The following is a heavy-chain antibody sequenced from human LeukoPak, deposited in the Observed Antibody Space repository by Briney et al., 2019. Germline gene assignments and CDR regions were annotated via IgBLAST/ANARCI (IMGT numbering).Heavy chain of an antibody. CDR2: INQGGSVK. CDR3: ARVGYSGWNLEY. Sequence: GGSLRLSCAASGLTFRSYWMSWVRQAPGNGLDWVANINQGGSVKYYVDSVKGRFTISRDDAKNSLYVQMNSLRDEDTAVYYCARVGYSGWNLEYWGQGTLVTVSS. CDR1: GLTFRSYW. J-gene: IGHJ4*02. D-gene: IGHD5-12*01. V-gene: IGHV3-7*01.